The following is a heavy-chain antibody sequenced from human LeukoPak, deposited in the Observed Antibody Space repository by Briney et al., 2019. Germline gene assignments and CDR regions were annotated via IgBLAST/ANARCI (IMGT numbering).Heavy chain of an antibody. D-gene: IGHD2-21*02. Sequence: SVKVSCKASGYTFTNYAISWVRQAPGQGLEGMGGIIPIFGTANYAQKFQGRVTITADKSTSTAYMELSSLRSEDTAVYYCARDWTIVVVTALPRDDAFDIWGQGTMVTVSS. J-gene: IGHJ3*02. CDR3: ARDWTIVVVTALPRDDAFDI. CDR2: IIPIFGTA. V-gene: IGHV1-69*06. CDR1: GYTFTNYA.